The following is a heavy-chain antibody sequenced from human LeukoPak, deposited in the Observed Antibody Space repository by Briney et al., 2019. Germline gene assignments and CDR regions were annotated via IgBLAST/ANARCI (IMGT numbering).Heavy chain of an antibody. CDR1: GDSISSYY. J-gene: IGHJ4*02. Sequence: PSETLSLTCTVSGDSISSYYRSWIRQPPGKGLEWIGYIYYSGSTNYNPSLKSRVTISVDSSKNQFSLKLNSVTAADTAVYYCARRRSLPTYLDYWGQGTLVTVSS. V-gene: IGHV4-59*01. D-gene: IGHD3-10*01. CDR3: ARRRSLPTYLDY. CDR2: IYYSGST.